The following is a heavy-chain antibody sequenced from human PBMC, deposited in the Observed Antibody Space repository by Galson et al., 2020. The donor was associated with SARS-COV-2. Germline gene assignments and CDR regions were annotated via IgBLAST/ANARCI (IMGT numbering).Heavy chain of an antibody. CDR3: ARDREHTMVRGAGAFDI. J-gene: IGHJ3*02. CDR2: IIPILGIA. V-gene: IGHV1-69*04. Sequence: ASVKVSCKASGGTFSSYAISWVRQAPGQGLEWMGRIIPILGIANYAQKFQGRVTITADKSTSTAYMELSSLRSEDTAVYYCARDREHTMVRGAGAFDIWGQGTMVTVSS. D-gene: IGHD3-10*01. CDR1: GGTFSSYA.